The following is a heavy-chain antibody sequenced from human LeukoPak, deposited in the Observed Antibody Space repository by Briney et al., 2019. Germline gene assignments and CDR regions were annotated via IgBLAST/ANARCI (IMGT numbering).Heavy chain of an antibody. V-gene: IGHV1-8*03. CDR1: GYTFTSYD. CDR2: MNPNSGNT. CDR3: ARGRPTVTTHWFDP. Sequence: ASVKVSCQASGYTFTSYDINWVRQATGQGLEWMGWMNPNSGNTGYAQKFQGRVTITRNTSISTAYMELSSLRSEDTAVYYCARGRPTVTTHWFDPWGQGTLVTVSS. D-gene: IGHD4-11*01. J-gene: IGHJ5*02.